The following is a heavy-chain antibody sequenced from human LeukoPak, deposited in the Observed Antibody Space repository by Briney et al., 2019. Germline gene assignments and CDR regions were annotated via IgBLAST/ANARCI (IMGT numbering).Heavy chain of an antibody. CDR3: ARDNSVEDTAWWFDP. CDR1: GYTFTGYY. D-gene: IGHD4-23*01. V-gene: IGHV1-2*02. CDR2: IHPNTGGT. J-gene: IGHJ5*02. Sequence: GASVKVSCKASGYTFTGYYMHWVRQAPGQGLEWMGWIHPNTGGTNYAQKFQGRVTMTRDMSTSTDYMELSSLRSEDTAVYYCARDNSVEDTAWWFDPWGQGTLVTVSS.